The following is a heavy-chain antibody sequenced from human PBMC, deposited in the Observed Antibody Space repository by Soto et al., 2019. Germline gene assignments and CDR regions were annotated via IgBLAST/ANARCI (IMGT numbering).Heavy chain of an antibody. Sequence: QLVESGGGLIQPGGSLRLSCAASGFTVSSYYMSWVRQAPGKGLEWVSVVYSTGSTYYADSVKGRITISRDISKNMIYLQMDSLRAEDTAVYYCAREGMGFGYWGQGTLVTVSS. D-gene: IGHD1-26*01. V-gene: IGHV3-53*01. CDR1: GFTVSSYY. CDR3: AREGMGFGY. J-gene: IGHJ4*02. CDR2: VYSTGST.